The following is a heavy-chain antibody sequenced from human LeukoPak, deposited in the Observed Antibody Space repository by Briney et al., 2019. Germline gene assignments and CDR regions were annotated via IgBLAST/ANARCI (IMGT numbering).Heavy chain of an antibody. Sequence: GGSLRLSCVASGFTFSSYAMSWVRQSPGKGLEWVSGISGGSGNTEYADSVKGRFTISRDNSKSTLYLQMNSQRAQDTAVYYCAKFYDSLNGYFDYWGQGTLVSVSS. J-gene: IGHJ4*02. CDR2: ISGGSGNT. CDR3: AKFYDSLNGYFDY. V-gene: IGHV3-23*01. CDR1: GFTFSSYA. D-gene: IGHD3-9*01.